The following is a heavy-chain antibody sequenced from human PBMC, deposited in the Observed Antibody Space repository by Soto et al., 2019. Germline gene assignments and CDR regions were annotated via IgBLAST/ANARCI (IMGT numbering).Heavy chain of an antibody. CDR1: GFTLSSYS. D-gene: IGHD6-19*01. J-gene: IGHJ4*02. CDR2: ISYDGNKK. CDR3: ARSVAVAGLDY. V-gene: IGHV3-30-3*01. Sequence: QVQLVESGGGVVQPGRSLRLSCAASGFTLSSYSMHWVRQAPGKGLEWVGIISYDGNKKYYVDSVKGRFSISRDTSNNTVHMQMNRLRPEDTAVYYCARSVAVAGLDYWGQGTLVTVSS.